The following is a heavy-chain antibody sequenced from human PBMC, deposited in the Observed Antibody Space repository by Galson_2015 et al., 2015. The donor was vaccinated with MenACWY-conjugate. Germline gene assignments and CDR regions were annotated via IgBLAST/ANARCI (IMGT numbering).Heavy chain of an antibody. Sequence: SLRLSCAASGFLFSTYAMTWVRQAPGKGLEWVSAISSSSGATTYYADSVKGRFTISRDNSRNTLFLQMDGLRAEDTAVYYCARYQDILIGLREEYYGMDLWGQGTTVTVSS. CDR1: GFLFSTYA. CDR3: ARYQDILIGLREEYYGMDL. J-gene: IGHJ6*02. CDR2: ISSSSGATT. V-gene: IGHV3-23*01. D-gene: IGHD3-9*01.